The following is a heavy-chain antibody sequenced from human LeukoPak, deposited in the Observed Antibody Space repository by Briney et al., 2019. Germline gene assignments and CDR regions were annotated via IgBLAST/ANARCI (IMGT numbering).Heavy chain of an antibody. CDR2: ISSTGGST. V-gene: IGHV3-64*01. CDR3: ARGSGTHYYHYSMDV. Sequence: GGSLRLSCAASGFTFDNYAFHWVRQAPGKGLEDVSGISSTGGSTTFANTVKDRFTISRDNSKNTLYLQMGSLRAEDMAVYYCARGSGTHYYHYSMDVWGQGPTVTVSS. D-gene: IGHD3-10*01. CDR1: GFTFDNYA. J-gene: IGHJ6*02.